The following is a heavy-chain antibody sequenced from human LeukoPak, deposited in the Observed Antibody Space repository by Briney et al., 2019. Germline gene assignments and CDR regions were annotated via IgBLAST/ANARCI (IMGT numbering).Heavy chain of an antibody. CDR3: ARRGSGYDWNY. J-gene: IGHJ4*02. D-gene: IGHD5-12*01. CDR2: IYPGDSDT. V-gene: IGHV5-51*01. CDR1: GYSFSNYW. Sequence: GASLQISCKGSGYSFSNYWIGWVRQMPGKSLEWMGIIYPGDSDTRYSPSLEGQVTISAVRSSSTAYLQWSSLKASDSGMYYCARRGSGYDWNYWGQGTLVTVSS.